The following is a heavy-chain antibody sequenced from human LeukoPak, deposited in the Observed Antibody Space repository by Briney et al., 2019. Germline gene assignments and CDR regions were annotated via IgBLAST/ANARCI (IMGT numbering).Heavy chain of an antibody. CDR2: ISYDGSNK. Sequence: GGSLRLSCAASGVTFSSYGMHWVRQAPGKGLEWVAVISYDGSNKYYADSVKGRFTISRDNSKNTLYLQMNSLRAEDTAVYYCAKAGYSGRPIDYWGQGTLVTVSS. D-gene: IGHD5-12*01. CDR1: GVTFSSYG. CDR3: AKAGYSGRPIDY. V-gene: IGHV3-30-3*01. J-gene: IGHJ4*02.